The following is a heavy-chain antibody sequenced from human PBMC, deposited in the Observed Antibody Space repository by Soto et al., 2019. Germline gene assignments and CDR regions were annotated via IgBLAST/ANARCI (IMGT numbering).Heavy chain of an antibody. CDR2: SYYSGST. CDR3: ARERPDGARLDP. D-gene: IGHD6-6*01. V-gene: IGHV4-30-4*01. CDR1: GGSISRGDYY. Sequence: QVQLQESGPGLVKPSQTLSLTCTVSGGSISRGDYYWSWIRQPPGKVLEWIGYSYYSGSTYYNPSLKSRVTISVDTSKNQFSLKLSSVTAADTAVYYCARERPDGARLDPWGQGTLVTVSS. J-gene: IGHJ5*02.